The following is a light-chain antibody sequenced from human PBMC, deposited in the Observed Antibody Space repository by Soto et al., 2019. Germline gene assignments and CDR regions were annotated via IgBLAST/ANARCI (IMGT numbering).Light chain of an antibody. CDR1: SSDVGGYNY. J-gene: IGLJ1*01. CDR3: SSYTSSSTLQV. CDR2: DVS. V-gene: IGLV2-14*01. Sequence: QTALTKPACGARSHRQSVTISCTRTSSDVGGYNYVSWYQQHPGKAPKLMIYDVSNRPSGGSNRFSGSKSGNTASLTISGLQAEDEADYYCSSYTSSSTLQVFGTGTKVT.